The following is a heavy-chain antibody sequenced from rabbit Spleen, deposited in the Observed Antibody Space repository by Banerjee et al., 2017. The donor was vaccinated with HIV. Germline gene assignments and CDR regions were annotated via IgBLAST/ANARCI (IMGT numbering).Heavy chain of an antibody. CDR2: INSGSSGTT. D-gene: IGHD4-2*01. J-gene: IGHJ4*01. Sequence: QEQLEESGGDLVKPGASLTLTCSASGVSFSSNYYMCWVRQAPGKGLEWIGCINSGSSGTTFSASWAKGRFTISRSSSTTVTLQMTSLTAADTATYFCARMSHYAGDDGGNYAYYFSLWGPGTLVTVS. CDR3: ARMSHYAGDDGGNYAYYFSL. CDR1: GVSFSSNYY. V-gene: IGHV1S45*01.